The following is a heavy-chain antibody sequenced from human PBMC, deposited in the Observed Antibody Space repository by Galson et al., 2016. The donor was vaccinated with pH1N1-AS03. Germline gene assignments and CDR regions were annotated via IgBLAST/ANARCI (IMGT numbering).Heavy chain of an antibody. D-gene: IGHD7-27*01. V-gene: IGHV1-18*01. CDR2: ISGYNGNT. Sequence: SVKVSCKASGFTFNSYGINWVRQAPGQGLEWMGWISGYNGNTKSAQTLQGRVTMTTGTSRRTAYMEVRGLRYDDTAVYYCARFLGTYGMDVWGQGTTVTVSS. CDR3: ARFLGTYGMDV. CDR1: GFTFNSYG. J-gene: IGHJ6*01.